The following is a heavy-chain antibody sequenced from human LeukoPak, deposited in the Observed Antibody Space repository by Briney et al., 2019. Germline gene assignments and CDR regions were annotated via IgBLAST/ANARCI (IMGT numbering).Heavy chain of an antibody. CDR2: INSDGSST. Sequence: GGSLRLSCAASGFTFSSYWMHWVRQAPGKGLVWVSRINSDGSSTSYADSVKGRFTISRDNAKNTLYLQMNSLRADDTAVYYCASDPPPGEDDSSGYHFDYWGQGTLVTVSS. CDR3: ASDPPPGEDDSSGYHFDY. D-gene: IGHD3-22*01. CDR1: GFTFSSYW. J-gene: IGHJ4*02. V-gene: IGHV3-74*01.